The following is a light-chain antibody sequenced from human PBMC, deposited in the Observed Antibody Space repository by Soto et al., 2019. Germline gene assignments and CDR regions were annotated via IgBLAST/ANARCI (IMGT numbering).Light chain of an antibody. J-gene: IGKJ5*01. V-gene: IGKV3-20*01. Sequence: EVVLTQSPCTLSLSPGERATLSCRASQSVSSSYLAWYQHKPGQAPRPLLYGASSRATAIPESFSGSGSGRDFTLTISGLEPADFAVYYCQQYGSSPLISFGQGTRLEIK. CDR1: QSVSSSY. CDR3: QQYGSSPLIS. CDR2: GAS.